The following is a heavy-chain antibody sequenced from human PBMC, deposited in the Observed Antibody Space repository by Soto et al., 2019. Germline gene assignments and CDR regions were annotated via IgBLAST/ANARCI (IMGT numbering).Heavy chain of an antibody. CDR1: GYTFTSYY. CDR3: AREEVEWLSGNKSGVDY. J-gene: IGHJ4*02. CDR2: INPSGGST. Sequence: QVQLVQSGAEVKKPGASVKVSCKASGYTFTSYYMHWVRQAPGQGLEWMGIINPSGGSTSYAQKFQGRVTMTRDTSTSKVYMELSSLRSEDTAVYYCAREEVEWLSGNKSGVDYWGQGTLVTVSS. D-gene: IGHD2-8*01. V-gene: IGHV1-46*01.